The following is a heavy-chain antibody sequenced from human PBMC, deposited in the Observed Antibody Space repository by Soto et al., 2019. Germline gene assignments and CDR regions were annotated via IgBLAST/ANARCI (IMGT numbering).Heavy chain of an antibody. CDR1: GGTFSSHG. J-gene: IGHJ4*02. CDR2: IIPTFGTP. CDR3: ASERSAQSFDF. V-gene: IGHV1-69*06. D-gene: IGHD1-26*01. Sequence: QVQLVQSGTVVQRRGSSVKVSCQASGGTFSSHGMAWVRQAPGQGLEWMGGIIPTFGTPTYAPKFQGRVTITADKSTNTAYMELSSLRSEDTAVYYCASERSAQSFDFWGQGTLITVSS.